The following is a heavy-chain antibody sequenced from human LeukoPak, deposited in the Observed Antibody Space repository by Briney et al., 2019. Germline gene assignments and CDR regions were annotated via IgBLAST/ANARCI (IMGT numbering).Heavy chain of an antibody. V-gene: IGHV3-33*01. CDR2: IWYDGSNK. D-gene: IGHD6-19*01. CDR1: GFTFSSYG. CDR3: ARDQNSSGWIDAFDI. J-gene: IGHJ3*02. Sequence: PGGSLRLSCAASGFTFSSYGMHWVRQAPGKGLEWVAVIWYDGSNKYYADSVKGRFTISRDNSKNTLYLQMNSLRAEDTAVYYCARDQNSSGWIDAFDIWGQGTMVTVSS.